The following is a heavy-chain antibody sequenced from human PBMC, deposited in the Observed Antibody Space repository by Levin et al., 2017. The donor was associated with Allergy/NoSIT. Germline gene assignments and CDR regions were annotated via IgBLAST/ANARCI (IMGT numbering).Heavy chain of an antibody. D-gene: IGHD3-10*01. CDR3: ARDYYGSGWLDY. V-gene: IGHV4-39*01. Sequence: SQTLSLTCTVSGGSVSRSNSYWGWIRQPPGKGLEWVGSIYYSGSTYYNPSLKSRVTISVDTSKNQFSLKLSSVTAADTAVYYCARDYYGSGWLDYWGQGALVTVSS. J-gene: IGHJ4*02. CDR2: IYYSGST. CDR1: GGSVSRSNSY.